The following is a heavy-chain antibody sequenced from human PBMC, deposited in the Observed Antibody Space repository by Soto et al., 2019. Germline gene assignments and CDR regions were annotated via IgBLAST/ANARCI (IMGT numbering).Heavy chain of an antibody. Sequence: GGSLRLSCAASGFTFSSYAMHWVRQAPGKGLEWVAVISYDGSNKYYADSVKGRFTISRDNSKNTLYLQMNSLRAEDTAVYYCARSPQYSSSWYVSFDYYYYGMDVWGQGTTVTVSS. J-gene: IGHJ6*02. CDR3: ARSPQYSSSWYVSFDYYYYGMDV. D-gene: IGHD6-13*01. V-gene: IGHV3-30-3*01. CDR1: GFTFSSYA. CDR2: ISYDGSNK.